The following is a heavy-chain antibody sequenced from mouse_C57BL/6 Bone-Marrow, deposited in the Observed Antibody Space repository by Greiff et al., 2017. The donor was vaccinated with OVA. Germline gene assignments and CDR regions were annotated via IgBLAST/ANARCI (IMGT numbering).Heavy chain of an antibody. CDR1: GYTFTSYW. V-gene: IGHV1-59*01. CDR3: VGDGYYGGWFAY. D-gene: IGHD2-3*01. Sequence: VQLQQPGAELVRPGTSVKLSCKASGYTFTSYWMHWVKQRPGQGLEWIGVIDPSDSYTNYNQKFKGKATLTVDTSSSTAYMQLSSLTSEDSAVYYCVGDGYYGGWFAYWAQGTLVTVSA. CDR2: IDPSDSYT. J-gene: IGHJ3*01.